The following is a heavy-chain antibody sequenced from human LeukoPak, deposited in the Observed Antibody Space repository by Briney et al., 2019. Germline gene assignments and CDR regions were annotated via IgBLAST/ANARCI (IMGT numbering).Heavy chain of an antibody. Sequence: WGSLRLSCAASGFTFSSYEMNWVRQAPGKGLEWVSYIRSSGSTIYYADSVKGRFTISRDNAKNSLYLQMNSLRAEDTAVYYCARDWWELPVYWGQGTLVTVSS. J-gene: IGHJ4*02. D-gene: IGHD1-26*01. V-gene: IGHV3-48*03. CDR3: ARDWWELPVY. CDR1: GFTFSSYE. CDR2: IRSSGSTI.